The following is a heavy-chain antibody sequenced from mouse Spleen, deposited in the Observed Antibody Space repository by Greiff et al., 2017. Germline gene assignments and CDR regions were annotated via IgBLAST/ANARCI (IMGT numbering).Heavy chain of an antibody. J-gene: IGHJ3*01. CDR1: GYTFTSYW. CDR3: ERPIYYGNYAAWFAY. Sequence: QVQLKQSGAELAKPGASVKLSCKASGYTFTSYWMHWVKQRPGQGLEWIGYINPSSGYTKYNQKFKDKATLTADKSSSTAYMQLSSLTYEDSAVYYCERPIYYGNYAAWFAYWGQGTLVTVSA. V-gene: IGHV1-7*01. CDR2: INPSSGYT. D-gene: IGHD2-1*01.